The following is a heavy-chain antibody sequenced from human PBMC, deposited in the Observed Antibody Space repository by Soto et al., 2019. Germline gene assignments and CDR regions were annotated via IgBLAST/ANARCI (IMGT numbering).Heavy chain of an antibody. CDR2: ISSSSGTI. J-gene: IGHJ4*02. V-gene: IGHV3-48*04. D-gene: IGHD6-13*01. Sequence: GGSLRLSCAASGFTFSSYSMNWVRQAPGSGLEWVSYISSSSGTISYANSVKGRFTISRDNAQNSLYLQMTSLRAEDTAVYYCARGTYRSKTDFDYWGQGTLVTVSS. CDR1: GFTFSSYS. CDR3: ARGTYRSKTDFDY.